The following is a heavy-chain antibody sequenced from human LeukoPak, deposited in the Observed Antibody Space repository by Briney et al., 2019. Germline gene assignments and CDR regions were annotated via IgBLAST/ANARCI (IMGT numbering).Heavy chain of an antibody. V-gene: IGHV3-74*01. Sequence: GGSLRLSCAASGFTFDDYAMHWVRQAPGKGLEWVARIKSDGSTIYADSVQGRFTISRDNAKNTVYLQMNSLRVDDTAIYYCTRAITYFYGSVTYDWFDSWGQGTLVTVSS. CDR1: GFTFDDYA. CDR3: TRAITYFYGSVTYDWFDS. D-gene: IGHD3-10*01. J-gene: IGHJ5*01. CDR2: IKSDGST.